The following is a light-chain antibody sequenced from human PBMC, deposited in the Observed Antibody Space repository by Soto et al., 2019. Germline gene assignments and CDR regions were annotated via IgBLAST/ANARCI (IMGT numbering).Light chain of an antibody. CDR2: SAS. J-gene: IGKJ1*01. CDR3: QQYNSYPWT. V-gene: IGKV1-39*01. Sequence: DIQMTHSPSSLSASVGDRVTITCLSSQYINTFLNWYQQKPERAPQLLIYSASTLQSGVPSRFSGRGSGTEFTLTISSLQPDDFATYYCQQYNSYPWTFGQGTKVDIK. CDR1: QYINTF.